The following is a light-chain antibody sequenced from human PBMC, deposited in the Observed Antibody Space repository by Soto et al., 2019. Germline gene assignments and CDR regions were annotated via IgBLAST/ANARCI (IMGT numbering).Light chain of an antibody. CDR1: SGSVSTANN. Sequence: QAVVTQESSVSVSPGGTVTLTCGLISGSVSTANNPNWYQQTPGQAPRTLIYSTSTRSSGVPDRFSGSILGNKAALTITGAQADDEADYYCALFMGNGISVFGAGTKLTVL. V-gene: IGLV8-61*01. CDR2: STS. J-gene: IGLJ1*01. CDR3: ALFMGNGISV.